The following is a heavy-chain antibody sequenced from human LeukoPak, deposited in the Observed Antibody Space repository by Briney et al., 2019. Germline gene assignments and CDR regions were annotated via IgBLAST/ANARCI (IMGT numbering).Heavy chain of an antibody. D-gene: IGHD3-10*01. CDR1: GGSFNGYY. CDR3: ARGPGSGSYFAWFDP. J-gene: IGHJ5*02. Sequence: PSETLSPTCAVFGGSFNGYYWSWIPQPPGKGLGWVGEINHSGSTNYNPSLKSRVTMSVDTSKNQVSLKLSSVTAADTAVYYCARGPGSGSYFAWFDPWGQGTQVTVSS. V-gene: IGHV4-34*01. CDR2: INHSGST.